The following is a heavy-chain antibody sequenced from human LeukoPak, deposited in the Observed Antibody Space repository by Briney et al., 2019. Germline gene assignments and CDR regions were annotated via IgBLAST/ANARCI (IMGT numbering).Heavy chain of an antibody. D-gene: IGHD3-22*01. Sequence: SETLSLTCAVYGGSFSGYYWSWIRQPPGKGLEWIGEINHSGSTNYNPSLKSRVTISVDTSKNQFSLKLSSVTAADTAVYYCARVVVVSPDYYYYYMDVWGKGTTVTISS. CDR2: INHSGST. CDR1: GGSFSGYY. CDR3: ARVVVVSPDYYYYYMDV. J-gene: IGHJ6*03. V-gene: IGHV4-34*01.